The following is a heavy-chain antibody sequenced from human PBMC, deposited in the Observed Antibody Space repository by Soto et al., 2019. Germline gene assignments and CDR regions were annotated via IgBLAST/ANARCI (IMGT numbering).Heavy chain of an antibody. CDR1: GGSISSGDYY. Sequence: PSETLSLTCTVSGGSISSGDYYWSWIRQPPGKGLEWIGYIRNSGSTYYNPSLRSRVTISVDTSKNQFSLQLSSVTAADTAVYYCARGSGSYFDYWGQGTLVTVSS. V-gene: IGHV4-30-4*01. CDR2: IRNSGST. D-gene: IGHD6-6*01. J-gene: IGHJ4*02. CDR3: ARGSGSYFDY.